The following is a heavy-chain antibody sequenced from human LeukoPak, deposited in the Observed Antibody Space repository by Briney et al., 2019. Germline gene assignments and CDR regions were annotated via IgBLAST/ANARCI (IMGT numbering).Heavy chain of an antibody. V-gene: IGHV1-8*02. CDR3: ARGGTLDYDFWSGYYTGSYYYYGMDV. Sequence: ASVKVSCKASGGTFSSYAISWVRQATGQGLEWMGWMNPNSGNTGYAQKFQGRVTMTRNTSISTAYMELSSLRSEDTAVYYCARGGTLDYDFWSGYYTGSYYYYGMDVWGQGTTVTVSS. CDR1: GGTFSSYA. CDR2: MNPNSGNT. D-gene: IGHD3-3*01. J-gene: IGHJ6*02.